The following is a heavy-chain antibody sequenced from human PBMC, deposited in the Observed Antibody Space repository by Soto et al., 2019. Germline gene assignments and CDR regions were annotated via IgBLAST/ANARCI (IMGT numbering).Heavy chain of an antibody. J-gene: IGHJ6*02. CDR2: ILRGGRT. CDR3: ARDPAAKPYYSHADV. V-gene: IGHV3-53*01. D-gene: IGHD2-2*01. CDR1: GFVTSSNE. Sequence: GGSLRLSCAVSGFVTSSNEMSWVHQAPGKGLEKVTIILRGGRTYYADSVKGRFSISRDNSKNTLYLQIPRLTGQGTAVYYCARDPAAKPYYSHADVWGQGTTVTVSS.